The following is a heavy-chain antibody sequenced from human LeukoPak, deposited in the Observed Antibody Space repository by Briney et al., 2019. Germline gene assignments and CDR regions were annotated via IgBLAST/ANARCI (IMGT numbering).Heavy chain of an antibody. CDR2: ISSSGRFT. Sequence: KPGGSLRLSCAASGFTFNNCAMTWVRQAPGKGLEWVSSISSSGRFTYSADFAKGRFTISRDNAKKSLYLQMNSLRVEDTAVYYCVGGSHMDVWGKGTTVTVFS. CDR1: GFTFNNCA. J-gene: IGHJ6*03. D-gene: IGHD3-16*01. V-gene: IGHV3-21*01. CDR3: VGGSHMDV.